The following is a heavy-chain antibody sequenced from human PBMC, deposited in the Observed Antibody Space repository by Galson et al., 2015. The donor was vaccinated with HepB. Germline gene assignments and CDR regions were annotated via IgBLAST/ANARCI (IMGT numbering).Heavy chain of an antibody. V-gene: IGHV3-33*01. D-gene: IGHD1-26*01. Sequence: PLRLSCAASGFTFSNSGMHWARQAPGKGLEWVAVIWYDGSNEYYIDSVKGRFTISRDNSKNTLYLQMNSLRDEDTAVYYWARGVGYYSHFMDVWGKGTTVTVSS. CDR2: IWYDGSNE. CDR1: GFTFSNSG. J-gene: IGHJ6*03. CDR3: ARGVGYYSHFMDV.